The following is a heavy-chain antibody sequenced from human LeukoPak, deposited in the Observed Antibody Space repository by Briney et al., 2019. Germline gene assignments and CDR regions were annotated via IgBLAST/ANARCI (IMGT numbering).Heavy chain of an antibody. J-gene: IGHJ4*02. CDR1: GFTFSSYA. CDR3: AKLYDWLLSSSDY. CDR2: ISGSGGST. V-gene: IGHV3-23*01. D-gene: IGHD3-9*01. Sequence: PPGGSLRLSCAASGFTFSSYAMSWVRQAPGKGLEWVSAISGSGGSTYYADSVKGRFTISRDNSKNTLYLQMNSLRAEDTAVYYCAKLYDWLLSSSDYWGQGTLVTVSS.